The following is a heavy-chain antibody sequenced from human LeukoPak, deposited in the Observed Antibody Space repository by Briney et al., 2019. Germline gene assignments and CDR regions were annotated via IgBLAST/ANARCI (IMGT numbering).Heavy chain of an antibody. J-gene: IGHJ4*02. V-gene: IGHV3-23*01. CDR3: AKLGYSYAFDY. Sequence: GGSLRLSCAVSGFTFSTYAMSWVRQAPGKGLEWVSAISGSGISTYYADSVKGRFTISRDNSKNTLYLRMNSLRAEDTAVHYCAKLGYSYAFDYWGQGTLVTVSS. D-gene: IGHD5-18*01. CDR2: ISGSGIST. CDR1: GFTFSTYA.